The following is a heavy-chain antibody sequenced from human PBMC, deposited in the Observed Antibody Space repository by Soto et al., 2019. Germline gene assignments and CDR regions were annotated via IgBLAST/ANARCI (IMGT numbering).Heavy chain of an antibody. J-gene: IGHJ6*02. CDR2: IWYDGSNK. CDR3: ARGATPRIVPDYYYYYGMDV. D-gene: IGHD2-15*01. CDR1: GFTFSSYG. Sequence: GGSLRLSCAASGFTFSSYGMHWVRQAPGKGLEWVAVIWYDGSNKYYADSVKGRFTISRDNSKNTLYLQMNSLRAEDTAVYYCARGATPRIVPDYYYYYGMDVWGRGTTVTVSS. V-gene: IGHV3-33*01.